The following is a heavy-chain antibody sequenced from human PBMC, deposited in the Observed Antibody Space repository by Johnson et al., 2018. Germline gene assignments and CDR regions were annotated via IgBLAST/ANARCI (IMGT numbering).Heavy chain of an antibody. CDR3: ARTPYYDRSGRTAIDI. CDR1: GFSISNYW. Sequence: VQLVQSGGGLVQPGGSLRLSCAASGFSISNYWMHWVRQPPGKGLVWVSRINGDGSNSGYVDSVKGRFTISRDNAKNTLDLQMNSLRAEDTAVYYCARTPYYDRSGRTAIDIWGQGTMVTVSS. J-gene: IGHJ3*02. V-gene: IGHV3-74*02. D-gene: IGHD3-22*01. CDR2: INGDGSNS.